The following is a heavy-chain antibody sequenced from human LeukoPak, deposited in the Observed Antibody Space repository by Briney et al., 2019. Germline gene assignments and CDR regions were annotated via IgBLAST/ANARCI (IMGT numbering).Heavy chain of an antibody. J-gene: IGHJ4*02. CDR1: GFTFSSYA. CDR2: ISGSGGST. V-gene: IGHV3-23*01. D-gene: IGHD3-22*01. Sequence: GGSLRLSCAASGFTFSSYAMNWVRQAPGKGLEWVSTISGSGGSTHYADSVKGRFTITRDNSKNTLYLQMNSLRAEDTAVYYCANDYHDSSAYYAHSGYWGQGTLVTVSS. CDR3: ANDYHDSSAYYAHSGY.